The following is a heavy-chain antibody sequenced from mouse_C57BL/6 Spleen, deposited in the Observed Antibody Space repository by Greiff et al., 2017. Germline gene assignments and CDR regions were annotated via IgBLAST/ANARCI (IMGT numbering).Heavy chain of an antibody. V-gene: IGHV1-52*01. CDR3: ARSYYGSSYTPWFAY. Sequence: QVQLQQPGAELVRPGSSVKLSCKASGYTFTSYWMHWVKQRPIQGLEWIGNIDPSDSETPYNQKFKDKATLTVDKSSSTAYMQLSSLTSEDSAVYYCARSYYGSSYTPWFAYWGQGTLVTVSA. J-gene: IGHJ3*01. D-gene: IGHD1-1*01. CDR1: GYTFTSYW. CDR2: IDPSDSET.